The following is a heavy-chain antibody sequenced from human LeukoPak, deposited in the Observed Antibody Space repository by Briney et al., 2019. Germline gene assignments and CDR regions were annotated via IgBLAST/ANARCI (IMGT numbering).Heavy chain of an antibody. CDR1: GFTFDDYA. V-gene: IGHV3-9*01. D-gene: IGHD3-10*01. J-gene: IGHJ6*02. Sequence: GGSLRLSCAASGFTFDDYAMHWVRPAPGKGLAWVSGISWNSGSIGYADSVKGRFTISRDNAKNSLYLQMNSLRAEDTALYYCVQPCYPCITMVRGPGYYGMDVWGQGTTVTVSS. CDR2: ISWNSGSI. CDR3: VQPCYPCITMVRGPGYYGMDV.